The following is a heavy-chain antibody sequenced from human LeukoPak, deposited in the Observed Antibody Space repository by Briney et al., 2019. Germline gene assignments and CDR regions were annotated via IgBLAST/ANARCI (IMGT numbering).Heavy chain of an antibody. V-gene: IGHV1-18*01. CDR2: ISAYNGNT. Sequence: GASVKVSCKASGYTFTSYGISWVRQGPGRGLEWMGWISAYNGNTNYAQKLQGRVTMTTDTSTSTAYMELRSLRSDDTAVYYCAREDYGGNPFDYWGQGTLVTVSS. D-gene: IGHD4-23*01. CDR3: AREDYGGNPFDY. CDR1: GYTFTSYG. J-gene: IGHJ4*02.